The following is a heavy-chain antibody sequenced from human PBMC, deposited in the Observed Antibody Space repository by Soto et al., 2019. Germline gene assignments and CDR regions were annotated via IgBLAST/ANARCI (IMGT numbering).Heavy chain of an antibody. CDR2: MNPNSGNT. J-gene: IGHJ6*02. Sequence: SVKVSCKASVYTLTSYDINLVRQATGQGLEWMGWMNPNSGNTGYAQKFQGRVTMTRNTSISTAYMELSSLRYEDTAVYYCARNWGPSYDFWSGSYYYGMDVWGQGTTVTVSS. CDR1: VYTLTSYD. D-gene: IGHD3-3*01. V-gene: IGHV1-8*01. CDR3: ARNWGPSYDFWSGSYYYGMDV.